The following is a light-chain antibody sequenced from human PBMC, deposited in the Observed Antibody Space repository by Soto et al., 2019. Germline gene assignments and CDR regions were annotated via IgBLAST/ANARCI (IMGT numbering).Light chain of an antibody. V-gene: IGKV3-20*01. Sequence: EIVLTQSPGTLSLSPGERATLSCRAGQSVSNTYLAWYQQKPAQAPRLLIYGASSQAAGIPDRCSGSGSGTDFSLTISRVEPEDFAVYYCQQYSSSPWTFGQGTKVELK. J-gene: IGKJ1*01. CDR2: GAS. CDR1: QSVSNTY. CDR3: QQYSSSPWT.